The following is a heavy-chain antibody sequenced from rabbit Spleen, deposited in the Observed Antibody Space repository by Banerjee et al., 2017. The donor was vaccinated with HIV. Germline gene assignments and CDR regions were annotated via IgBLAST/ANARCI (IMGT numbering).Heavy chain of an antibody. CDR2: IDPLFGST. V-gene: IGHV1S47*01. D-gene: IGHD7-1*01. CDR3: ARFYAGYGDFGYAAM. Sequence: QEQLTETGGGLVQPEGSLTLTCKASGFDFSYYGVSWVRQAPGKGLEWIGYIDPLFGSTYYASWVNGRFSISRENTQNTVSLQLNSLTAADTATYFCARFYAGYGDFGYAAMWGQGTLVTVS. J-gene: IGHJ3*01. CDR1: GFDFSYYG.